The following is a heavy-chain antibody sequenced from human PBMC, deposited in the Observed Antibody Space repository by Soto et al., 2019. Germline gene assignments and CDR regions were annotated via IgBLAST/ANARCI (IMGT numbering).Heavy chain of an antibody. CDR3: ARDLGYYGSGSSFTNWFDP. CDR1: GGSISSYY. V-gene: IGHV4-4*07. Sequence: PSETLSLTCTVSGGSISSYYWSWIRQPAGKGLEWIGRIYTSGSTNYNPSLKSRVTMSVDTSKNQFSLKLSSVTAADTAVYYCARDLGYYGSGSSFTNWFDPWGQGTLVTVSS. D-gene: IGHD3-10*01. CDR2: IYTSGST. J-gene: IGHJ5*02.